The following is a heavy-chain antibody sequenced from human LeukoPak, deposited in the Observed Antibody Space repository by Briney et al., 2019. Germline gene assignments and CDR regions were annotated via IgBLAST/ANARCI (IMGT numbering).Heavy chain of an antibody. CDR3: ARSIAVAGTGGDY. CDR1: GFTFSSYE. CDR2: ISSSGSTI. J-gene: IGHJ4*02. Sequence: PGGSLRLSCAASGFTFSSYEMNWVRQAPGKGLEWVSYISSSGSTIYYADSVKGRFTISRDNAKNSLYLQMNSLRAEDTAVYYCARSIAVAGTGGDYWGQGTLVTVSS. D-gene: IGHD6-19*01. V-gene: IGHV3-48*03.